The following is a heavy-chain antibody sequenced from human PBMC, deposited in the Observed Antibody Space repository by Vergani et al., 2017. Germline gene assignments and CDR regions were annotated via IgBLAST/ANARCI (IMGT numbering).Heavy chain of an antibody. CDR3: ARRVPHFDY. Sequence: QVQLVQSGAEVKKPGASVKVSCEGSGYTFLNYGISWVRQAPGEGLEWLGWISVYNGETKFAQKFQGRVTMTRDTSINTAYMELSSLTSEDTAVYYCARRVPHFDYWGQGTVVTVSS. CDR1: GYTFLNYG. V-gene: IGHV1-18*04. J-gene: IGHJ4*02. CDR2: ISVYNGET.